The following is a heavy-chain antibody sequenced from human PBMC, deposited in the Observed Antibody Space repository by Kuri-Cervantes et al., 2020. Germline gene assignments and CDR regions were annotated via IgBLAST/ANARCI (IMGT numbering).Heavy chain of an antibody. CDR3: ARERGGDFWSGYYDY. J-gene: IGHJ4*02. CDR1: GGTFSSYA. CDR2: IIPIFGTA. Sequence: SVKVSCKASGGTFSSYAISWVRQAPGQGLERMGGIIPIFGTANYAQKFQGRVTITADTSTSTAYMELSSLRSEDTAVYYCARERGGDFWSGYYDYWGQGTLVTVSS. D-gene: IGHD3-3*01. V-gene: IGHV1-69*06.